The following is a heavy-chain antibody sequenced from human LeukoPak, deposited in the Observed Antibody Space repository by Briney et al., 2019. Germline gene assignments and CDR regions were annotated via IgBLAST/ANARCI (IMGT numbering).Heavy chain of an antibody. CDR1: GGTFSSYA. Sequence: GASVKVSCKASGGTFSSYAISWVRQAPGQGLEWMGRIIPIFGTANYAQKFQGRVTITTDESTSTAYMELSSLRSEDTAGDYCSREITMVHLTNNYNWFDAWGQGTLVTVYS. V-gene: IGHV1-69*05. CDR3: SREITMVHLTNNYNWFDA. J-gene: IGHJ5*02. CDR2: IIPIFGTA. D-gene: IGHD3-10*01.